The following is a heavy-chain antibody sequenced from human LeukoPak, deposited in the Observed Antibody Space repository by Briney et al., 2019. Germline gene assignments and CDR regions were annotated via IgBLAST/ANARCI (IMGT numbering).Heavy chain of an antibody. CDR1: GYSLSSGYY. CDR3: ARATAARSNFDY. CDR2: IYYSGST. V-gene: IGHV4-61*01. Sequence: PSETLSLTCTVSGYSLSSGYYWGWIRQPPGKGLEWIGYIYYSGSTNYNPSLKSRVTISVDTSKNQFSLKLSSVTAADTAVYYCARATAARSNFDYWGQGTLVTVSS. D-gene: IGHD6-6*01. J-gene: IGHJ4*02.